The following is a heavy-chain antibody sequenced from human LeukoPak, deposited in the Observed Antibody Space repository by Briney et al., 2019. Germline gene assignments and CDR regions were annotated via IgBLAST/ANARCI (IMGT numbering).Heavy chain of an antibody. D-gene: IGHD3-10*01. CDR2: IYTSGST. CDR3: ARDFMVRGVTGTTGSRFDP. CDR1: GGSISSYY. V-gene: IGHV4-4*07. J-gene: IGHJ5*02. Sequence: PSQTLSLTCTVSGGSISSYYWSWIRQPAGKGLEWIGRIYTSGSTNYNPSLKSRVTMSVDTSKNQFSLKLSSVTAADTAVYYCARDFMVRGVTGTTGSRFDPWGQGTLVTVSS.